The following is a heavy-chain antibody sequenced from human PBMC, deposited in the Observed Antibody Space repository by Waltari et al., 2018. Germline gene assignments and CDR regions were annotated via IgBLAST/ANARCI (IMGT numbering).Heavy chain of an antibody. CDR3: ASSKQWLVLFDY. CDR1: AGSLSSGSYY. D-gene: IGHD6-19*01. Sequence: QVQLQASGPGLVKPSQTLYRTCTVPAGSLSSGSYYWRWTRQPAGKGLEWIGRSYTSGSTNYNPSLKSRVTISVDTSKNQFSLKLSSVTAADTAVYYCASSKQWLVLFDYWGQGTLVTVSS. J-gene: IGHJ4*02. CDR2: SYTSGST. V-gene: IGHV4-61*02.